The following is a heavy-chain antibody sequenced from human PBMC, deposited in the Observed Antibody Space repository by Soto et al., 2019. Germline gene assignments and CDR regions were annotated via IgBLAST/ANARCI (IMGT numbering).Heavy chain of an antibody. V-gene: IGHV3-30*18. CDR3: AKGGRPTPYYYYYYGMDV. Sequence: GGSLRLSCAASGFTFSSYGMHWVRQAPGKGLEWVAVISYDGSNKYYADSVKGRFTISRDNSKNTLYLQMNSLRAEDTAVYYCAKGGRPTPYYYYYYGMDVWGQGTTVTVSS. CDR2: ISYDGSNK. CDR1: GFTFSSYG. D-gene: IGHD1-1*01. J-gene: IGHJ6*02.